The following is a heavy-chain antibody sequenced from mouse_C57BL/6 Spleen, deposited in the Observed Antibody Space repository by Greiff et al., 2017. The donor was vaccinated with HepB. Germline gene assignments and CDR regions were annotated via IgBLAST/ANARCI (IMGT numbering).Heavy chain of an antibody. CDR3: ARHGWPYWYFDV. J-gene: IGHJ1*03. D-gene: IGHD2-3*01. CDR1: GFTFSSYT. CDR2: ISGGGGNT. Sequence: EVMLVESGGGLVKPGGSLKLSCAASGFTFSSYTMSWVRQTPEKRLEWVATISGGGGNTYYPDSVKGRFTISRDNAKKTLYLQMSSLRSEDTALDYCARHGWPYWYFDVWGTGTTVTVSS. V-gene: IGHV5-9*01.